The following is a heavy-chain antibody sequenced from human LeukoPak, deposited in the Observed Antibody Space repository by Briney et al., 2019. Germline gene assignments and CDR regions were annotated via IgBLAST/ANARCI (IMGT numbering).Heavy chain of an antibody. CDR2: INHSGST. Sequence: PSETLSLTCAVYGGSFSGYYWSWIRQPPGKGLEWIGEINHSGSTNYNPSLKSRVTISVDTSKNQFSLKLSSVTAADTAVYYCARGRRIYYYYMDVWGEGTTVTVSS. CDR3: ARGRRIYYYYMDV. CDR1: GGSFSGYY. V-gene: IGHV4-34*01. J-gene: IGHJ6*03.